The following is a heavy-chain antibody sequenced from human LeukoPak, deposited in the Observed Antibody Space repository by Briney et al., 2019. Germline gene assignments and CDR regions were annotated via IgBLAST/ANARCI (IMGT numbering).Heavy chain of an antibody. V-gene: IGHV4-59*01. D-gene: IGHD3-3*01. J-gene: IGHJ5*02. Sequence: SETLSLTCTVSGGSISSYYWSWIRQPPGKGLEWIGYIYYNGSTNYNPSLKSRVTISVDTSKNQFSLKLSSVTAADTAVYYCARGPKYYDFWSGFWFDPWGQGTLVTVSS. CDR1: GGSISSYY. CDR3: ARGPKYYDFWSGFWFDP. CDR2: IYYNGST.